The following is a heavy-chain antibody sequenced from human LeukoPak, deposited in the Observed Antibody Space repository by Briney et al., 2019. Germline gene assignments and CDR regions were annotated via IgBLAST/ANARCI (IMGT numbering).Heavy chain of an antibody. CDR3: ATAPEYYYGSGSQQWLAS. Sequence: ASVKVSCKVSGYTLTELSMHWVRQAPGKGLEWMGGFDPEDGEPIYAQKFQGRVTMTEDTSTDTAYMELSSLRSEDTAVYYCATAPEYYYGSGSQQWLASWGQGTLVTVSS. D-gene: IGHD3-10*01. CDR1: GYTLTELS. J-gene: IGHJ5*02. CDR2: FDPEDGEP. V-gene: IGHV1-24*01.